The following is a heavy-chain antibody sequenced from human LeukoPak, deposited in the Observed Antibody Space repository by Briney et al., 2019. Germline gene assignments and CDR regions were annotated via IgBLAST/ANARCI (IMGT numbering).Heavy chain of an antibody. CDR1: GFTFSSYA. J-gene: IGHJ6*02. V-gene: IGHV3-30*04. D-gene: IGHD6-13*01. CDR3: ARDQQQQLVRDYYYGMDV. Sequence: PGGSLRLSCAASGFTFSSYAMHWVRQAPGKGLEWVAVISYDGSNKYYADSVKGRFTISRDNSKNTLYLQMNSLRAEDTAVYYCARDQQQQLVRDYYYGMDVWGQGTTVTVSS. CDR2: ISYDGSNK.